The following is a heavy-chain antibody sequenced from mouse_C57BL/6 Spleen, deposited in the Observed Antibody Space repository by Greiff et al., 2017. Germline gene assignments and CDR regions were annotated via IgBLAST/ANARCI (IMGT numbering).Heavy chain of an antibody. J-gene: IGHJ2*01. CDR2: IDPSDSYT. Sequence: VQLQQPGAELVRPGTSVKLSCKASGYTFTSYWMHWVKQRPGQGLEWIGVIDPSDSYTNYNQKFKGKATLTVDTSSSTAYMQLSSLTSEDSAVYYCARGDWERYFDYWGQGTTLTVSS. V-gene: IGHV1-59*01. CDR3: ARGDWERYFDY. CDR1: GYTFTSYW. D-gene: IGHD4-1*01.